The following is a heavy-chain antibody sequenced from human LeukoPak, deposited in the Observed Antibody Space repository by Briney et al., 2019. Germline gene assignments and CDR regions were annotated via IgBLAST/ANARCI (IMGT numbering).Heavy chain of an antibody. CDR3: ARELSMGAFDY. CDR1: GFTVSSNY. CDR2: IYSGGST. J-gene: IGHJ4*02. V-gene: IGHV3-66*01. D-gene: IGHD3-16*01. Sequence: GGSLRLSCAASGFTVSSNYMSWVRQAPGKGLERVSVIYSGGSTYYADSVKGRFTISTDNSKNTLYLQMNSLRAEDTAVYYCARELSMGAFDYWGQGTLVTVSS.